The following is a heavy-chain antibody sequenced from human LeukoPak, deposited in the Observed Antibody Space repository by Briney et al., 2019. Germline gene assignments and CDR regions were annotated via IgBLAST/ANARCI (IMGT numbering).Heavy chain of an antibody. J-gene: IGHJ6*03. CDR2: ISSSSSYI. D-gene: IGHD2-2*01. V-gene: IGHV3-21*01. CDR3: ARDSPEYCSSTSCYLYSYYYYYMDV. CDR1: GFTFSSYS. Sequence: GGSLRLSCAASGFTFSSYSMNWVRQAPGKGLEWVSSISSSSSYIYYADSVKGRFTISRDNAKNSLYLQMNSLRAEDTAVYYCARDSPEYCSSTSCYLYSYYYYYMDVWGKGTTVTISS.